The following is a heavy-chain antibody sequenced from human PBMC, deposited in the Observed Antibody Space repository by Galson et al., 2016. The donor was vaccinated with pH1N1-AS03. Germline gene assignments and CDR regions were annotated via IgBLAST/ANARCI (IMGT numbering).Heavy chain of an antibody. CDR1: GYTFTNYD. Sequence: SVKVSCKASGYTFTNYDINWVRQAAGQGLEWMGWMNPNSGNRGYAQKFQGRVTMTRDTSISTAYMELSSLTFEDTAVYYCARGPSTTVTTWCLDSWGQGTPVTVSS. J-gene: IGHJ4*02. V-gene: IGHV1-8*01. CDR3: ARGPSTTVTTWCLDS. CDR2: MNPNSGNR. D-gene: IGHD4-17*01.